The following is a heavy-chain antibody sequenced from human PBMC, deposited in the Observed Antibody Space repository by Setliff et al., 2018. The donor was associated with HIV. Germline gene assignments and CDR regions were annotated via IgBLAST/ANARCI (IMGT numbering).Heavy chain of an antibody. CDR3: ARGVWTATGKPFYFDH. CDR1: GGSFNSYC. CDR2: IFYTGTP. D-gene: IGHD3-16*01. V-gene: IGHV4-4*07. J-gene: IGHJ4*02. Sequence: SETLSLTCSVSGGSFNSYCWTWIRQPAGKGPEWIGLIFYTGTPSYNYSLDGRVTLSVDSSKKTFSLSLRSVTAADTAVYFCARGVWTATGKPFYFDHWGQGKLVTVSS.